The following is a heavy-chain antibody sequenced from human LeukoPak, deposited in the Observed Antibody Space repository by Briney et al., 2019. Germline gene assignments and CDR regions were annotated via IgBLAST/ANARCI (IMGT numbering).Heavy chain of an antibody. CDR3: TRRAARWQFDL. CDR1: GFNFDDYA. Sequence: GRSLRLSCAVSGFNFDDYAMHWVRQAPGRGLEWVSGINWKTGNGIYADSVKGRFTISRDNAKNSLYLQMSSLRAEDTALYYCTRRAARWQFDLWGRGTLFTVSS. V-gene: IGHV3-9*01. CDR2: INWKTGNG. J-gene: IGHJ2*01. D-gene: IGHD5-24*01.